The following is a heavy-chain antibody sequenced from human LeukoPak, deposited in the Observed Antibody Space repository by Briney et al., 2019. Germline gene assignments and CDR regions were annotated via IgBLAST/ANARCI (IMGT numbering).Heavy chain of an antibody. Sequence: SETLSLTCIVSGGSISSSSYYWGWIRQPPGKGLEWIGSIYYSGSTYYNPSLKSRVTISVDTSKNQFSLKLSSVTAADTAVYYCASPRPVCSGGSCYLNWFDPWGQGTLVTVSS. CDR3: ASPRPVCSGGSCYLNWFDP. CDR2: IYYSGST. CDR1: GGSISSSSYY. V-gene: IGHV4-39*01. J-gene: IGHJ5*02. D-gene: IGHD2-15*01.